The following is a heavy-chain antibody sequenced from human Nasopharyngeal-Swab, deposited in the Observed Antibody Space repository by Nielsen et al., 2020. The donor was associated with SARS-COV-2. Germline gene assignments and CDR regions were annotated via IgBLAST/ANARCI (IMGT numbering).Heavy chain of an antibody. J-gene: IGHJ6*02. CDR2: INSDGSST. CDR1: GFTFSSYC. V-gene: IGHV3-74*01. D-gene: IGHD3-3*01. CDR3: ARYFPRPLDFWNHLSVSHLLYYYGMDV. Sequence: GGSLRLSCASSGFTFSSYCMHWVRQAPGKGLVWVSRINSDGSSTSYADSVKGRFTISRDNAKNTLYLQMNSLRAEDTAVYYCARYFPRPLDFWNHLSVSHLLYYYGMDVWGQGTTVTV.